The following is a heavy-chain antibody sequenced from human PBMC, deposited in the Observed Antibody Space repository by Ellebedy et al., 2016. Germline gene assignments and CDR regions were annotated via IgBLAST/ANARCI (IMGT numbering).Heavy chain of an antibody. CDR3: RQGHYADY. Sequence: GESLKISXAASGFTFSNFFMSWVRQAPGKGLEWVSTISGGGDNTDFADPVKGRFTISRDNSKNTLYLEMNSLRAEDTAVYYCRQGHYADYWGQGTLVTVSS. J-gene: IGHJ4*02. CDR2: ISGGGDNT. V-gene: IGHV3-23*01. CDR1: GFTFSNFF.